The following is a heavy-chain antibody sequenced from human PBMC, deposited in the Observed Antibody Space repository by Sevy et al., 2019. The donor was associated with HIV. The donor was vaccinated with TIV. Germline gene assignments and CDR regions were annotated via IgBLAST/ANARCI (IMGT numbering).Heavy chain of an antibody. D-gene: IGHD6-19*01. Sequence: GGSLRLSCTASGFTFGDYAMSWFRQAPGKGLEWVGFIRSKAYGGTTEYAASVKGRFTISRDDSKSIAYLQMNSLKTEDTAVYYCMGGWYGYGWKYYYGMDVWGQGTTVTVSS. CDR2: IRSKAYGGTT. CDR3: MGGWYGYGWKYYYGMDV. CDR1: GFTFGDYA. J-gene: IGHJ6*02. V-gene: IGHV3-49*03.